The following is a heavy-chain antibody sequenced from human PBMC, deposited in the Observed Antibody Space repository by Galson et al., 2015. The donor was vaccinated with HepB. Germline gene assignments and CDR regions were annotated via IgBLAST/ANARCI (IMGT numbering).Heavy chain of an antibody. CDR3: ARDFSSVGVDTRRKGMDV. CDR1: GYTFTSYH. CDR2: INPSGGST. J-gene: IGHJ6*02. D-gene: IGHD1-26*01. Sequence: SVKVSCKASGYTFTSYHMHWVRQAPGQGLEWMGIINPSGGSTSYAQKFQGRVTMARDTSTSTVYMELSSLRSEDTAVYYCARDFSSVGVDTRRKGMDVWGQGTTVTVSS. V-gene: IGHV1-46*01.